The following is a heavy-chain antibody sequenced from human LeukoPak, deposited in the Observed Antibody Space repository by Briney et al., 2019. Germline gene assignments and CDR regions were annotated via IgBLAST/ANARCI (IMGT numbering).Heavy chain of an antibody. CDR3: ARRRLEATKRYFDY. D-gene: IGHD1-26*01. Sequence: SETLSLTCAVYGGSFSGYYWSWIRQPPGKGLEWIGEINHSGSINYNPSLKSRVTISVDASKNQFSLKLNSVTAADTAVYYCARRRLEATKRYFDYWGQGTLVTVSS. CDR2: INHSGSI. V-gene: IGHV4-34*01. CDR1: GGSFSGYY. J-gene: IGHJ4*02.